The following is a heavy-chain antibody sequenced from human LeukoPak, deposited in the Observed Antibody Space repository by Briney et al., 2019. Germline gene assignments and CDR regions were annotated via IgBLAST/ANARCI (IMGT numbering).Heavy chain of an antibody. D-gene: IGHD1-26*01. CDR3: AKAVGFSGSREYYFDY. CDR1: GFTFSSYG. CDR2: IWYDGSNK. J-gene: IGHJ4*02. V-gene: IGHV3-33*03. Sequence: PGRSLRLSCAASGFTFSSYGMHWVRQAPGKGLEGVAVIWYDGSNKYYADSVKGRFTISRDNAKNSLYLQMNSLRAEDTALYYCAKAVGFSGSREYYFDYWGLGTLVTVSS.